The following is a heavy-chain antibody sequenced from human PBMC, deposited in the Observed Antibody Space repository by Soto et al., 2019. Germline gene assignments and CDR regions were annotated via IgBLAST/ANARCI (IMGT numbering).Heavy chain of an antibody. CDR1: GFTFSSYA. CDR2: ISYDGSNK. V-gene: IGHV3-30-3*01. CDR3: ARDYDYGDYGLDY. Sequence: QVQLVESGGGVVQPGRSLRLSCAASGFTFSSYAMHWVRQAPGKGLEWVAVISYDGSNKYYADSVKGRFTISRDNSKNTLYLQMNSLRAEDTAMYYCARDYDYGDYGLDYWGQGTLVTVSS. J-gene: IGHJ4*02. D-gene: IGHD4-17*01.